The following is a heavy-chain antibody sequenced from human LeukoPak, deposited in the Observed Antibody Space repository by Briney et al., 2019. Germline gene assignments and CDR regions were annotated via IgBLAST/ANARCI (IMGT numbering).Heavy chain of an antibody. CDR3: AREAYDFWSGYHYNWFDP. CDR1: GGFISSYY. Sequence: SETLSLTCTVSGGFISSYYWSWIRQPPGKGLEWIGYIYYSGSTNYNPSLKSRVTISVDTSKNQFSLKLSSVTAADTAVYYCAREAYDFWSGYHYNWFDPWGQGTLVTVSS. V-gene: IGHV4-59*01. CDR2: IYYSGST. J-gene: IGHJ5*02. D-gene: IGHD3-3*01.